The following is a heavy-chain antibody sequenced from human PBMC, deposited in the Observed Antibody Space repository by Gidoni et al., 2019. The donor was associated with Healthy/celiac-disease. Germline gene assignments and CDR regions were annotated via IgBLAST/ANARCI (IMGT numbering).Heavy chain of an antibody. J-gene: IGHJ4*02. D-gene: IGHD6-13*01. CDR3: ARWGPIPLKYSSSWYYFDY. CDR2: ISSSSSYI. CDR1: FSSYS. V-gene: IGHV3-21*01. Sequence: FSSYSMNWVRQAPGKGLEWVSSISSSSSYIYYADSVKGRFTISRDNAKNSLYLQMNSLRAEDTAVYYCARWGPIPLKYSSSWYYFDYWGQGTLVTVSS.